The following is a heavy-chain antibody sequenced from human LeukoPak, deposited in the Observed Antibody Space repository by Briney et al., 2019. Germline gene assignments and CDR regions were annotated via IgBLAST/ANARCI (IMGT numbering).Heavy chain of an antibody. D-gene: IGHD3-16*01. CDR2: IIPILGIA. CDR3: AIAELRYYFDY. Sequence: ASVKVSCKASGGTFSSYAISWVRQAPGQGLEWMGRIIPILGIANYAQKFQGRVTITADKSTSTSYMELSSLRSEDKAVYYCAIAELRYYFDYWGQGTLVTVSS. V-gene: IGHV1-69*04. CDR1: GGTFSSYA. J-gene: IGHJ4*02.